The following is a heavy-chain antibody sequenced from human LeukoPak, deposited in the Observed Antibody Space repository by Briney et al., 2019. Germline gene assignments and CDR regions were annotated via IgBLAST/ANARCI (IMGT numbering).Heavy chain of an antibody. CDR3: AISGSYDGPFDY. CDR1: GFTFSSYW. V-gene: IGHV3-74*01. CDR2: INTDGSST. D-gene: IGHD1-26*01. Sequence: GGSLRLSCAASGFTFSSYWMHWVRQAPGKGLVWVSRINTDGSSTSYADSVKGRFTISRDNAKNSLYLQMNSLRAEDTAVYYCAISGSYDGPFDYWGQGSLVTVSS. J-gene: IGHJ4*02.